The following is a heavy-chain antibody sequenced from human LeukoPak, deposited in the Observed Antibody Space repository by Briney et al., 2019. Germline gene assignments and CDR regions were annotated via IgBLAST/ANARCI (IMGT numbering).Heavy chain of an antibody. Sequence: GGSLRLSCAASGFTFSSYTMNWVRQAPGKGLEWVSSISGSSSYIYYADSMKGRFTISRDNAKNSLYLQMNSLRAEDTAVYYCARELGTSNFDRQGQGTLVTVSS. CDR3: ARELGTSNFDR. CDR1: GFTFSSYT. CDR2: ISGSSSYI. V-gene: IGHV3-21*01. J-gene: IGHJ4*02. D-gene: IGHD7-27*01.